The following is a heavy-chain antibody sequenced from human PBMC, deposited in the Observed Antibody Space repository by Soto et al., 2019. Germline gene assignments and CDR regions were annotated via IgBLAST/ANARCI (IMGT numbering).Heavy chain of an antibody. CDR2: ISGSGGST. Sequence: GGSLRLSCAASGFTFSSYAMSWVRQAPGKGLEWVSAISGSGGSTYYADSVKGRFTISRVNSKNTLYLQMNSLRAEDTAVYYCAKVPIYDFWSGYYPPYYFDYWGQGTLVTVSS. CDR3: AKVPIYDFWSGYYPPYYFDY. D-gene: IGHD3-3*01. CDR1: GFTFSSYA. V-gene: IGHV3-23*01. J-gene: IGHJ4*02.